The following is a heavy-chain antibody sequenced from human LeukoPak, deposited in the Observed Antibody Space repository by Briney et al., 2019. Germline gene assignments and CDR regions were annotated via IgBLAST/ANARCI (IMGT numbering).Heavy chain of an antibody. CDR2: ISSSGSTI. Sequence: SGGSLRLSCAASGFTFSDYYMSWIRQAPGKGLEWVSYISSSGSTIYYADSVKGRFTISRDNAKSSLYLQMNSLRAEDTAVYYCARGSAPAYYYDSSGYFFDYWGQGTLVTVSS. J-gene: IGHJ4*02. CDR3: ARGSAPAYYYDSSGYFFDY. V-gene: IGHV3-11*04. D-gene: IGHD3-22*01. CDR1: GFTFSDYY.